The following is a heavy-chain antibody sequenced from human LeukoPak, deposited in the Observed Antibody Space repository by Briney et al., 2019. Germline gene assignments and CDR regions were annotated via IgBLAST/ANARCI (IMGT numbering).Heavy chain of an antibody. CDR1: GFTFSSYE. Sequence: GGSLRLSCAASGFTFSSYEMNWVRQAPGKGLEWVSYISSSGSTIYYADSVKGRFTISRDNAKNSLYLQMNSLRAEDTAVYYCARDLVGYFDWLSKENWFDPWGQGTLVTVSS. CDR3: ARDLVGYFDWLSKENWFDP. D-gene: IGHD3-9*01. J-gene: IGHJ5*02. CDR2: ISSSGSTI. V-gene: IGHV3-48*03.